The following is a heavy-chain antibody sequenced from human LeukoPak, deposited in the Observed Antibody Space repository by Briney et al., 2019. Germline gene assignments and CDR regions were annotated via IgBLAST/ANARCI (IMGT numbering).Heavy chain of an antibody. CDR2: IFYSGST. Sequence: SETLSLTCTVSGDSISRHYWSWIRQPPGKGLEWIGYIFYSGSTNYNPSLKSRVTISVDTSKNQFFLKLSSVTAADTAVYYCVREGNCRTTSCYGYFDLWGRGTLVTVSS. CDR3: VREGNCRTTSCYGYFDL. V-gene: IGHV4-59*11. D-gene: IGHD2-2*01. CDR1: GDSISRHY. J-gene: IGHJ2*01.